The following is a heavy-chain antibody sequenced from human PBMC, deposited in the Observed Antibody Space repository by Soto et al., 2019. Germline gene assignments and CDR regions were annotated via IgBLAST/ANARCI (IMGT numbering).Heavy chain of an antibody. CDR2: MNAGVGNT. Sequence: HVELVQSGADVKKPGASVTISCKASGYTFTDYALHWVRQAPGQRLEWMGWMNAGVGNTLYSQKFQGRITITRDTSASAAYMELNSLKSEDTAIYYCARDTGYTFGSLNYWGPGTLVTVSS. CDR3: ARDTGYTFGSLNY. V-gene: IGHV1-3*01. J-gene: IGHJ4*02. CDR1: GYTFTDYA. D-gene: IGHD5-18*01.